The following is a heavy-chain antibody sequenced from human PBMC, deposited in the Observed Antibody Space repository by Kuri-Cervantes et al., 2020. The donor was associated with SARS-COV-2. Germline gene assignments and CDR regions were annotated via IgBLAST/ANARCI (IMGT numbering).Heavy chain of an antibody. J-gene: IGHJ6*02. D-gene: IGHD2-2*01. V-gene: IGHV4-30-2*01. CDR3: ARELVVPAATGYYYYGMDV. CDR2: IYHSGST. CDR1: GGSISSGGYS. Sequence: SCTVSGGSISSGGYSWSWIRQPPGKGLEWIGYIYHSGSTYYNPSLKSRVTISVDRSKNQFSLKLSSVTAADTAVYYCARELVVPAATGYYYYGMDVWGQGTTVTVSS.